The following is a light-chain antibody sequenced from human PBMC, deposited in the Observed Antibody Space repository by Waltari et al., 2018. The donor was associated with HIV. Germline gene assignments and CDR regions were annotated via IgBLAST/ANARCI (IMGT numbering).Light chain of an antibody. J-gene: IGLJ1*01. CDR1: NLRTYY. Sequence: SSELTQDPAVSVALGQTVKITCQGDNLRTYYASWYQQKPGQAPVLVSYGKNRRPSELPARFSSSASRNTASLIITGAQAEDEAEYYCKTRDRSGNLYVFGTGTTVTVL. CDR3: KTRDRSGNLYV. CDR2: GKN. V-gene: IGLV3-19*01.